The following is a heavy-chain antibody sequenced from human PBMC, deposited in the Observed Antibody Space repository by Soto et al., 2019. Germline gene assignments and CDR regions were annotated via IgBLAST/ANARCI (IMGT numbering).Heavy chain of an antibody. V-gene: IGHV1-58*01. CDR3: AADTYYYGSGSSQGFDY. CDR2: IVVGSGNT. J-gene: IGHJ4*02. Sequence: MQLVQSGPEVKKPGTSVKVSCKASGFTFTSSAVQWVRQARGQRLEWIGWIVVGSGNTNYAQKFQERVTITRDMSTSTAYMELSSLRSEDTAVYYCAADTYYYGSGSSQGFDYWGQGTLVTVSS. CDR1: GFTFTSSA. D-gene: IGHD3-10*01.